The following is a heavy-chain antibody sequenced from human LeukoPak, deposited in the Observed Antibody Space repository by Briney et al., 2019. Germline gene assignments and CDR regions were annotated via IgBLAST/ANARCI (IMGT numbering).Heavy chain of an antibody. D-gene: IGHD3-10*01. CDR3: ARIDGSGSYFGH. Sequence: GGSLRLSCAASGFTFSSYWMSWVRQAPGKGLEWVANIKQDGSEKYHVDSVKGRFTISRDNAKNSLSLQMNSLRAEDTAVYYCARIDGSGSYFGHWGQGTLVTVSS. V-gene: IGHV3-7*01. CDR2: IKQDGSEK. CDR1: GFTFSSYW. J-gene: IGHJ5*02.